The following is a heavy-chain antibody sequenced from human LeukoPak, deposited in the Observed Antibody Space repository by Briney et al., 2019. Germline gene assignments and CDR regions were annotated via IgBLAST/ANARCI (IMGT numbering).Heavy chain of an antibody. Sequence: SMKVSCKAAGYTFTSYGITWVRQAPGQGLEWVGGIIPFFGTPYYAQKFQDRVTITADESASTAYMELSSLRSEDTAVYFCVLDQGRYFYYMDVWGRGTTVTISS. D-gene: IGHD2-2*01. CDR3: VLDQGRYFYYMDV. CDR1: GYTFTSYG. CDR2: IIPFFGTP. V-gene: IGHV1-69*13. J-gene: IGHJ6*03.